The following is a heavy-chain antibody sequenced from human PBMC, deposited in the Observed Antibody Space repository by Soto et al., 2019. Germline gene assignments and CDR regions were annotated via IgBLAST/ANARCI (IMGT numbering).Heavy chain of an antibody. J-gene: IGHJ4*02. Sequence: SETLSLTCAVYGGSFSGYYWSWIRQPPGKGLEWIGEINHSGSTNYNPSLKSRVTISVDTSKNQFSLKLSSVTAADTAVYYCAEGRYCSSTSCQYYFDYWGQGTLVTVSS. CDR2: INHSGST. CDR3: AEGRYCSSTSCQYYFDY. V-gene: IGHV4-34*01. CDR1: GGSFSGYY. D-gene: IGHD2-2*01.